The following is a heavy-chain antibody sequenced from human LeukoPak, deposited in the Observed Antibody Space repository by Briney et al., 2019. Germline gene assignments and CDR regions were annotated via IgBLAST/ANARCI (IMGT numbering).Heavy chain of an antibody. CDR1: GGSFSGYY. V-gene: IGHV4-34*01. CDR3: ASTRSSEMATNYYFDY. Sequence: SETLSLTCAVYGGSFSGYYWSWIRQPPGKGLEWIGEINHSGSTNYNPSLKSRVTISVDTSKNQFSLKLSSVTAADTAVYYCASTRSSEMATNYYFDYWGQGTLVTVSS. D-gene: IGHD5-24*01. J-gene: IGHJ4*02. CDR2: INHSGST.